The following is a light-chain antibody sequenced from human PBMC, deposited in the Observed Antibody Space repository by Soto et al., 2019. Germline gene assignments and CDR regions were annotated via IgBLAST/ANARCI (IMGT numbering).Light chain of an antibody. CDR2: AAS. CDR3: LQHKSYQWT. J-gene: IGKJ1*01. CDR1: QAISNY. V-gene: IGKV1-17*03. Sequence: RQAISNYLAWFQQKPGQAPKRLIYAASTLQSGVPSRFSGSGSGTEFSLTIDTLEPEDFATYFCLQHKSYQWTLGQGTKVDIK.